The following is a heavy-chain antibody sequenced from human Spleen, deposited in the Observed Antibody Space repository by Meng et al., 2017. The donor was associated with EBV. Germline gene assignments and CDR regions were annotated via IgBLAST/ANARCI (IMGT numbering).Heavy chain of an antibody. J-gene: IGHJ4*02. CDR1: GGSISGNNYF. Sequence: QAPPQVSVPGLVKPSETLSFTCTVFGGSISGNNYFWGWIRQPPGKGLEWIGGMSYSGDTFYNPSLKSRVTISVEPSKNQFSLNLTSVTAADTAIYYCARPYDSTGYFSRWGQGALVTVSS. D-gene: IGHD3-22*01. CDR3: ARPYDSTGYFSR. CDR2: MSYSGDT. V-gene: IGHV4-39*07.